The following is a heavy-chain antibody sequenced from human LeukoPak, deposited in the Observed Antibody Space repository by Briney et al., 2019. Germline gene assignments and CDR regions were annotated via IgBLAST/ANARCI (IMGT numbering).Heavy chain of an antibody. D-gene: IGHD1-26*01. CDR3: ARSPLAGATTQGVDY. V-gene: IGHV1-69*13. CDR2: IIPIFGTA. Sequence: SVKVSCKASGYTFTDYYINWVRQAPGQGLEWMGGIIPIFGTANYAQKFQGRVTITADESTSTAYMELSSLRSEDTAAYYCARSPLAGATTQGVDYWGQGTLVTVSS. CDR1: GYTFTDYY. J-gene: IGHJ4*02.